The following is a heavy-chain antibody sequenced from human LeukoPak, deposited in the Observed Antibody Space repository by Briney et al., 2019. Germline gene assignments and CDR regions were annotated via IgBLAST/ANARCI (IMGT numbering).Heavy chain of an antibody. CDR1: GFTFGDAW. V-gene: IGHV3-15*01. Sequence: SGGSLRLSCEVSGFTFGDAWMTWVRQAPGRGLEWVGRIQRKVDGGPTYFAAPVKGRFTISRDDSKNTLYLQMNSLKTEDTAVYYCSTAFTATGAAGYFDYWGQGALVTVSS. D-gene: IGHD6-25*01. CDR2: IQRKVDGGPT. J-gene: IGHJ4*02. CDR3: STAFTATGAAGYFDY.